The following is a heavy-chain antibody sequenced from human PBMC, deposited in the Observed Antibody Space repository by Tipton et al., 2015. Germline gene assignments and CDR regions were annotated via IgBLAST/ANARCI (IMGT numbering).Heavy chain of an antibody. CDR1: GFTFRSFE. V-gene: IGHV4-38-2*01. CDR2: ILHRGTT. Sequence: LRLSCAASGFTFRSFEMNWVRQIPGKGLEWIGSILHRGTTYYNPSLRSRVTMSRDTSKNQFSLKLASVTAADTAVYYCACQDYDSLTRDYQTVDYWGQGTLVTVSS. D-gene: IGHD3-9*01. CDR3: ACQDYDSLTRDYQTVDY. J-gene: IGHJ4*02.